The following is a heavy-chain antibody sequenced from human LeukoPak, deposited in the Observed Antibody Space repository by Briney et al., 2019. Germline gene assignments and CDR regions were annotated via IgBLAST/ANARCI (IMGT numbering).Heavy chain of an antibody. J-gene: IGHJ4*02. CDR1: GGSISSSSYY. CDR2: IYYSGST. V-gene: IGHV4-39*01. D-gene: IGHD2-2*01. Sequence: PSETLSLTCTVSGGSISSSSYYWGWIRQPPGKGLEWIGSIYYSGSTYYNPSLKSRVTISVDTSKNQSSLKLSSVTAADTAVYYCARRWAAMPFDYWGQGTLVTVSS. CDR3: ARRWAAMPFDY.